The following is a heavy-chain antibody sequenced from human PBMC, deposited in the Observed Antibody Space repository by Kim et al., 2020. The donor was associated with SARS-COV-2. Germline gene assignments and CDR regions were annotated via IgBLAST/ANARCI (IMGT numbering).Heavy chain of an antibody. J-gene: IGHJ3*02. D-gene: IGHD3-10*01. V-gene: IGHV3-74*01. Sequence: DSVRGRLTNSRDIAKNMLYLQMNSLTAEDTAVYYCTRDARLTIVSPGAFDIWGRGTMVTVSS. CDR3: TRDARLTIVSPGAFDI.